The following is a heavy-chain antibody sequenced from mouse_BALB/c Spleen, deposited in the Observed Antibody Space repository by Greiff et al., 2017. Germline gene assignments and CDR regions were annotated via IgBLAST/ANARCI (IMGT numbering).Heavy chain of an antibody. Sequence: EVQVVESGGGLVKPGGSLKLSCAASGFAFSSYDMSWVRQTPEKRLEWVAYISSGGGSTYYPDTVKGRFTISRDNAKNTLYLQMSSLKSEDIAMYYCARAYYGNFDYWGQGTTLTVSS. D-gene: IGHD2-10*01. CDR1: GFAFSSYD. V-gene: IGHV5-12-1*01. J-gene: IGHJ2*01. CDR3: ARAYYGNFDY. CDR2: ISSGGGST.